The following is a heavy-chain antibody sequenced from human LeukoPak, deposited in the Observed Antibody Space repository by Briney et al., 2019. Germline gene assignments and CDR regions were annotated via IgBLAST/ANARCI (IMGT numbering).Heavy chain of an antibody. V-gene: IGHV3-23*01. D-gene: IGHD4-17*01. Sequence: QPGGSLRLSCAASGFTFSSYAMSCLRQAPGKALEWVSAISGSGGSTYYADSVKGRFTISRDNSENTLYLQMNSLRAEDTAVYYCAKRDRTVTHAFDIWGQGTMVTVSS. CDR1: GFTFSSYA. CDR2: ISGSGGST. J-gene: IGHJ3*02. CDR3: AKRDRTVTHAFDI.